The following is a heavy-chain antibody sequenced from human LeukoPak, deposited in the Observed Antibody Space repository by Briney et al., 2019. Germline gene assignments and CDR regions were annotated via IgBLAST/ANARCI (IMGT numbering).Heavy chain of an antibody. D-gene: IGHD2-2*01. CDR3: AKDIYSSTSCYES. Sequence: GGSLRLSCAASGFTFSSYGMHWVRQAPGKGLEWVAVILYDGSNTYYAESVKGRFTISRDTSKNTLYLQMNSLRAEDTAVYYCAKDIYSSTSCYESWGQGTVVTVSS. CDR1: GFTFSSYG. V-gene: IGHV3-30*18. J-gene: IGHJ4*02. CDR2: ILYDGSNT.